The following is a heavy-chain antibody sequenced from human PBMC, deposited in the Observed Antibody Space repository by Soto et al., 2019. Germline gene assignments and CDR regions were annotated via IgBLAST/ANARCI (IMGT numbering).Heavy chain of an antibody. D-gene: IGHD3-3*01. J-gene: IGHJ6*02. CDR2: ISAYNGNT. CDR3: ARYDFWSGYGTDYYYYGMDV. CDR1: GYTFTSYG. Sequence: ASVKVSCKASGYTFTSYGISWVRQAPGQGLEWMGWISAYNGNTNYAQKLQGRVTMTTDTSTSTAYMELRSLRSDDTAVYYCARYDFWSGYGTDYYYYGMDVWGQGTTVTV. V-gene: IGHV1-18*01.